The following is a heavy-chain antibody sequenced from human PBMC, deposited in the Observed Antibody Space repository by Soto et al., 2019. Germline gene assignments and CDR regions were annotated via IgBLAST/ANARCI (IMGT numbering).Heavy chain of an antibody. D-gene: IGHD2-2*01. J-gene: IGHJ4*02. V-gene: IGHV3-23*01. CDR2: ISDSGST. CDR1: GFSFNNYA. Sequence: EVQLLESGGGLVQPGGSLRLSCAASGFSFNNYAMNWVRQAPGQGLEWVSTISDSGSTYYADSVKGRFTISRDNSKNKLYLQMKSLRAEDTAVYFCAKDVGGHYCTPTSCLYFFHSWGRGTLVTVSS. CDR3: AKDVGGHYCTPTSCLYFFHS.